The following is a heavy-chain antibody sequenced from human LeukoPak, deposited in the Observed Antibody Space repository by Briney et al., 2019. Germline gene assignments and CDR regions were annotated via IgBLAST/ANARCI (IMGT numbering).Heavy chain of an antibody. D-gene: IGHD3-10*01. Sequence: ASVKVSCKASGYTFTSYGISWVRQAPGQGLEWMGWISAYNGNTNYAQKLQGRVTMTTDTSTSTAYMELRSLRSDDTAVYYCGRDRGYGSGSYPPLNWFDPWGQGTLVTVSS. CDR1: GYTFTSYG. CDR2: ISAYNGNT. J-gene: IGHJ5*02. CDR3: GRDRGYGSGSYPPLNWFDP. V-gene: IGHV1-18*04.